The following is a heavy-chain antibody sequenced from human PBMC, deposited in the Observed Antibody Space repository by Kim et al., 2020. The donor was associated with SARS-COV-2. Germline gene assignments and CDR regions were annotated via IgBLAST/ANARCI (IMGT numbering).Heavy chain of an antibody. J-gene: IGHJ4*01. CDR1: GFSFSDYA. CDR2: ISIDGSEK. D-gene: IGHD3-9*01. CDR3: AKITDVFYISTKPFDY. V-gene: IGHV3-30*04. Sequence: GGSLRLSCVGSGFSFSDYAIHWVRQAPGKGLEWVAVISIDGSEKYYGDSVRGRFTISRDNSKNTVYLQMNSLRPKDTAAYYCAKITDVFYISTKPFDYWG.